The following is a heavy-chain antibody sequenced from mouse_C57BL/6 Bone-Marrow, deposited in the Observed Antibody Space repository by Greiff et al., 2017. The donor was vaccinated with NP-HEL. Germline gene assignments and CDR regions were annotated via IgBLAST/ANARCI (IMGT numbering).Heavy chain of an antibody. Sequence: VKLQQPGAELVKPGASVKMSCKASGYTFTSYWITWVKQRPGQGLEWIGDIYPGSGSTNYNEKFKSKATLTVDTPSSTAYMQLSSLTSEDSAVYYCARGITTVVADYFDYWGQGTTLTVSS. J-gene: IGHJ2*01. CDR1: GYTFTSYW. CDR2: IYPGSGST. V-gene: IGHV1-55*01. D-gene: IGHD1-1*01. CDR3: ARGITTVVADYFDY.